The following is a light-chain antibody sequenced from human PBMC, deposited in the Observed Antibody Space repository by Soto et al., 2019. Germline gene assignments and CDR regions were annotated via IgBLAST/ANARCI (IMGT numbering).Light chain of an antibody. Sequence: DIQMTQSPSTLSASVGDRVTITCRASPSISSWLAWYQQKPGKAPKLLIYKASSLESGVPSRFSGSGSGTEFTLTISSLQTDDFATYYCQQYNSYGTFGQGTKVEIK. CDR3: QQYNSYGT. J-gene: IGKJ1*01. V-gene: IGKV1-5*03. CDR1: PSISSW. CDR2: KAS.